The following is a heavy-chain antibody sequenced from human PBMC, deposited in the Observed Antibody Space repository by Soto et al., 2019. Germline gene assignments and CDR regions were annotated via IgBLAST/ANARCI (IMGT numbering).Heavy chain of an antibody. J-gene: IGHJ6*03. D-gene: IGHD6-6*01. CDR3: ARAGYSSSSGSHYYYMDV. V-gene: IGHV1-2*04. CDR2: INPNSGGT. CDR1: GYTFTGYY. Sequence: ASVKVSCKASGYTFTGYYMHWVRQAPGQGLEWMGWINPNSGGTNYAQKFQGWVTMTRDTSISTAYMELSRLRSDDTAVYYCARAGYSSSSGSHYYYMDVWGKGTTVTVSS.